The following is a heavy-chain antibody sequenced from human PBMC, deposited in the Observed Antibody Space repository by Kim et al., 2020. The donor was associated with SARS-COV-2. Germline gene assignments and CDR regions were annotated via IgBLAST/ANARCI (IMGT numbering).Heavy chain of an antibody. CDR1: GFTFDDYT. CDR2: ISWDGGST. D-gene: IGHD5-18*01. Sequence: GGSLRLSCAASGFTFDDYTMHWVRQAPGKGLEWVSLISWDGGSTYYADSVKGRFTISRDNSKNSLYLQMNSLRTEDTALYYCAKEGGYSYARGAFDIWGQGTMVTVSS. CDR3: AKEGGYSYARGAFDI. V-gene: IGHV3-43*01. J-gene: IGHJ3*02.